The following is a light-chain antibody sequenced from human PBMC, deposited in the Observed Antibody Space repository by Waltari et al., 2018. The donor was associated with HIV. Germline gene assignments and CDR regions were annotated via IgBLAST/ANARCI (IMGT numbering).Light chain of an antibody. CDR3: AAWDDSRNGEVI. Sequence: QSVLTQPPSASGTPGQRVTISCSGRTSNIGSNSVNWSQQVPGTAPKLLIYSNNQRPSGVPDRFSGSKSGNSASLAISGLRSEDEADYYCAAWDDSRNGEVIFGGGTKLTVL. V-gene: IGLV1-44*01. CDR2: SNN. J-gene: IGLJ2*01. CDR1: TSNIGSNS.